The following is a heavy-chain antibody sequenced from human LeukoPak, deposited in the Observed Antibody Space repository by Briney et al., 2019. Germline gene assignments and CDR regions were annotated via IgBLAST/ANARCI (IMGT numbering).Heavy chain of an antibody. J-gene: IGHJ4*02. D-gene: IGHD3-22*01. V-gene: IGHV3-64*01. CDR2: ISSNGGST. CDR3: AKETYYYDSSGYYPLFDY. CDR1: GFTFSSYA. Sequence: GGSLRLSCAASGFTFSSYAMHWVRQAPGKGLEYVSAISSNGGSTYYANSVKGRFTISRDNSKNTLYLQMKSLRAEDTAVYYCAKETYYYDSSGYYPLFDYWGQGTLVTVSS.